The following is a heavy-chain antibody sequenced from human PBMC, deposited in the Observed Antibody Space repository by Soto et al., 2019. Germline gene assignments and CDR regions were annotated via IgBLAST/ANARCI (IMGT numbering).Heavy chain of an antibody. CDR2: INAGNGDT. CDR1: GYTFTLHT. J-gene: IGHJ3*02. V-gene: IGHV1-3*01. CDR3: ASDPGPDVFDI. Sequence: ASVKVSCKPSGYTFTLHTIHWVRQAPGQRLEWMGWINAGNGDTKSSQKFQGRVTITRDTSASTAYMELSSLRSEDTAVYYCASDPGPDVFDIWGQGTMVTVSS. D-gene: IGHD1-1*01.